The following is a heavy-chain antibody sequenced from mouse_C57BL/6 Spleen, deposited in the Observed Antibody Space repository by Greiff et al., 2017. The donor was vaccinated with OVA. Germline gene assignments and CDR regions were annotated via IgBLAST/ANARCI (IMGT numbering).Heavy chain of an antibody. D-gene: IGHD4-1*01. CDR2: ISYDGSN. V-gene: IGHV3-6*01. CDR3: ARDLGRPYFDY. CDR1: GYSITSGYY. J-gene: IGHJ2*01. Sequence: VQLQQSGPGLVKPSQSLSLTCSVTGYSITSGYYWNWIRQFPGNKLEWMGYISYDGSNNYNPSLKNRISITRDTSKNQFFLKLNSVTTEDTATYYCARDLGRPYFDYWGQGTTLTVSS.